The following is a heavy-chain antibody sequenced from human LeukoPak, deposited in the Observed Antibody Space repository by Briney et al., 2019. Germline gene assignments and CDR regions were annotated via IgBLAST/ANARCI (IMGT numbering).Heavy chain of an antibody. D-gene: IGHD6-13*01. Sequence: GGSLRLSCAASGFTFSSYWMRWVRQAPGKGLEWVANIKQDGSEKYYVDSVKGRFTISRDNAKNSLYLQMNSLRAEDTAVYYCAREQLEIYYYYYYMDVWGKGTTVTVSS. CDR2: IKQDGSEK. CDR1: GFTFSSYW. J-gene: IGHJ6*03. V-gene: IGHV3-7*01. CDR3: AREQLEIYYYYYYMDV.